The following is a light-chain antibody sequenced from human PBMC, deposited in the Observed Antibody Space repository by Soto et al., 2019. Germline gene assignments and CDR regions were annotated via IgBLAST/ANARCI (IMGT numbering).Light chain of an antibody. Sequence: EIVLTQSPGTLSLSPGGRATLSCRASQSVSSTYLAWYQQTPGQAPRLLIYGALSRATGIPDRFSGSGSGTDYTLTITRLEPEDLAVYYCQHYGSSPYTFGQGTKLEI. V-gene: IGKV3-20*01. CDR1: QSVSSTY. J-gene: IGKJ2*01. CDR3: QHYGSSPYT. CDR2: GAL.